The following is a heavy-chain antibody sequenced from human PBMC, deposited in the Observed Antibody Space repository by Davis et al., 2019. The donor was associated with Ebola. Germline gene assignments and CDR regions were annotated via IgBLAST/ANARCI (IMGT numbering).Heavy chain of an antibody. Sequence: PGGSLRLSCAASGFTFSSYSMNWVRQAPGKGLEWVSYISSSSSTIYYADSVKGRFTISRDNAKNSLYLQMSSLRAEDTALYYCAREPTAFDIWGQGTMVTVSS. CDR1: GFTFSSYS. CDR3: AREPTAFDI. J-gene: IGHJ3*02. CDR2: ISSSSSTI. V-gene: IGHV3-48*04.